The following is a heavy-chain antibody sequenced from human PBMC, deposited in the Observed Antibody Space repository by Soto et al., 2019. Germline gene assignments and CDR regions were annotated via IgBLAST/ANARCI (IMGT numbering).Heavy chain of an antibody. CDR3: TRREIQGPIDY. CDR2: IYYSGTT. D-gene: IGHD1-26*01. V-gene: IGHV4-28*01. J-gene: IGHJ4*02. CDR1: SDSIISSSKW. Sequence: SETLSLTCSVSSDSIISSSKWWGWIRQPPGKGLEWIGYIYYSGTTYYNPSLKSRVTMSVDTSKNQFSLKLTSVTAVDTAVYYCTRREIQGPIDYWGQETLVTVSS.